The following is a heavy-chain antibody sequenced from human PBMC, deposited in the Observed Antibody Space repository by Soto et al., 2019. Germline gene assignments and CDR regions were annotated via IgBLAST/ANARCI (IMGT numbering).Heavy chain of an antibody. V-gene: IGHV1-69*02. J-gene: IGHJ6*02. CDR2: IIPVLGVT. Sequence: QVQLVQSGAEMKRPGSSVKVSCQASGSTFSSYTVSWVRQAPGQGLEWMGRIIPVLGVTNYAQKFKGRVTITADKSKTTASMELSSLRSGDTAVYYCARRRYCGADCYSKYYYGMDVWGQGTTVTVSS. CDR1: GSTFSSYT. CDR3: ARRRYCGADCYSKYYYGMDV. D-gene: IGHD2-21*02.